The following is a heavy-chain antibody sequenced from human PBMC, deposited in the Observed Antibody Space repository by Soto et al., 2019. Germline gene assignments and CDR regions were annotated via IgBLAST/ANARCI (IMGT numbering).Heavy chain of an antibody. D-gene: IGHD4-4*01. V-gene: IGHV3-9*01. CDR1: GLNFDDFA. CDR3: AKDRQYPRDYFHY. CDR2: ITWNSRVL. Sequence: PGGSLRLSCVGTGLNFDDFAMHWVRQAPGKGLEWVSGITWNSRVLAYADSVKGRFTISRDNARNSLYLQMDSLRAEDTAVYYCAKDRQYPRDYFHYWGQGTLVTVSS. J-gene: IGHJ4*02.